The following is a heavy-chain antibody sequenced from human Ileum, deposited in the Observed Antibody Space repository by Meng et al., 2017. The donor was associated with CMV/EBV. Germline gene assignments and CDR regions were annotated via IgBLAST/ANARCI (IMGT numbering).Heavy chain of an antibody. CDR2: ITWNSGDI. V-gene: IGHV3-9*01. CDR1: GFIFNDYG. D-gene: IGHD2-2*01. CDR3: AKDTGSSWPRYLDY. Sequence: SLKISCTTSGFIFNDYGMHWVRQAPGKGLEWVSSITWNSGDIGYADSVRGRFTMSRDNAKNSLYLQMNSLRAEDTAFYYCAKDTGSSWPRYLDYWGQGTKVTVSS. J-gene: IGHJ4*02.